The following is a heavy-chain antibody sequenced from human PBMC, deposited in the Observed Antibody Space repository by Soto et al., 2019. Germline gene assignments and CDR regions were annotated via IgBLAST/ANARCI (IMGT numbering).Heavy chain of an antibody. V-gene: IGHV1-24*01. CDR2: FDPEDGEV. CDR3: AKDGRFCSGTSCHNYGTDV. CDR1: GYTLSELS. D-gene: IGHD2-2*01. J-gene: IGHJ6*02. Sequence: GASVKVSCKVSGYTLSELSMHWVRQAPGKGLEWMGGFDPEDGEVIYAQKFQGRVTVTEDTSTDTAYMELRSLRSEDTAVYYCAKDGRFCSGTSCHNYGTDVWGQGTTVTVSS.